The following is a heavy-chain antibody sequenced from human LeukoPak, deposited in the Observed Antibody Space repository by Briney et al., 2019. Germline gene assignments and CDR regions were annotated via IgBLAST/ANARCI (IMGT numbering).Heavy chain of an antibody. CDR1: GLTFSNYD. V-gene: IGHV3-13*04. CDR2: IGTAGDT. CDR3: ARGASTHFDN. J-gene: IGHJ4*02. Sequence: GGPLRLSCAASGLTFSNYDMHWVRQATGKGLEWVSAIGTAGDTYYPGSVRGRFTMSRENAKSSLYLQMNSLTAGDTAVYYCARGASTHFDNWGQGILVTVSS. D-gene: IGHD1-26*01.